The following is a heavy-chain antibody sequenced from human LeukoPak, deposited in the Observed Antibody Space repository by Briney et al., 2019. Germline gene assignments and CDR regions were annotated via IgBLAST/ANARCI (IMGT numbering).Heavy chain of an antibody. CDR1: GYTFTGYY. J-gene: IGHJ4*02. D-gene: IGHD3-22*01. V-gene: IGHV1-2*02. CDR2: INPNSGVT. Sequence: GASVKVSCKASGYTFTGYYMHWVRQAPGQGLDWMGWINPNSGVTYYAQDFRGRVTLTHDTSLTTAYMELSGLTSGDTALYFCARPSDILGGGFYAFDVWGQGTLVTVSS. CDR3: ARPSDILGGGFYAFDV.